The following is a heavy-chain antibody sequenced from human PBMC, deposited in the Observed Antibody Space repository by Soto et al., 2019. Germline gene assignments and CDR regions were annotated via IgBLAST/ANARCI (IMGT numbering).Heavy chain of an antibody. CDR2: ISGSGIGT. CDR1: GFTFSSYA. J-gene: IGHJ6*02. Sequence: EVQLLESGGGLVQPGGSLRLSCAASGFTFSSYAMSWVRQAPGRGLEGFSAISGSGIGTYYADSVKGRFTISSDNSKNTLYLQMNSLRAEDSAVYYCATAVKSQLIDQYYYGMDVWGQGTTVTVSS. CDR3: ATAVKSQLIDQYYYGMDV. V-gene: IGHV3-23*01. D-gene: IGHD2-2*02.